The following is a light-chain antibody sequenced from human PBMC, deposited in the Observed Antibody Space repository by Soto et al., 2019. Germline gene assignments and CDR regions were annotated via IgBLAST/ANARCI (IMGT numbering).Light chain of an antibody. V-gene: IGLV2-8*01. CDR3: SSYAGTNTI. CDR1: SSDVGGYNY. CDR2: EVS. Sequence: QSALTQPPSASGSPGQSVTISCTGTSSDVGGYNYVSWYQHHTGKGPKLMIYEVSKRPSGVPDRFSGSKSGNTASLTVSGLQEEDEADYYCSSYAGTNTIFGGGTQLTVL. J-gene: IGLJ2*01.